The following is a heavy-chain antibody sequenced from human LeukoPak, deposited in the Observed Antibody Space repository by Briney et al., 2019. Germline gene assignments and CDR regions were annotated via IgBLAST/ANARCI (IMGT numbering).Heavy chain of an antibody. CDR2: IYYSGST. V-gene: IGHV4-31*03. Sequence: SETLSLTCTVSGGSISSGGYYWSWIRQHPGKGLEWIGYIYYSGSTYYNPSLKSRVTISVDTSKNQFSLKLSSVTAADTAVYYCARAVVVVPAAIRGRYSWFDPWGQGTLVTVSS. CDR3: ARAVVVVPAAIRGRYSWFDP. J-gene: IGHJ5*02. CDR1: GGSISSGGYY. D-gene: IGHD2-2*01.